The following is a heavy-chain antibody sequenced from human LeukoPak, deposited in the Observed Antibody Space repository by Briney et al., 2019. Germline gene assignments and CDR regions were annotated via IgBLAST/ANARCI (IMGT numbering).Heavy chain of an antibody. Sequence: TGGSLRLSCAASGFTFSSYAMSWVRQAPGKGLEWVSTISDSGGSTYYAGSVKGRFTISRDNAKNTLYLLMNSLRAEDTAVYYCARRDYYGSGLDVWGQGTTVTVSS. CDR2: ISDSGGST. CDR3: ARRDYYGSGLDV. V-gene: IGHV3-23*01. J-gene: IGHJ6*02. D-gene: IGHD3-10*01. CDR1: GFTFSSYA.